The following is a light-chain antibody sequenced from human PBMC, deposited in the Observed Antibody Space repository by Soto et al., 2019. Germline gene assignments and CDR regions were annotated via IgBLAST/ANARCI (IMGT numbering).Light chain of an antibody. CDR2: AAS. J-gene: IGKJ1*01. Sequence: DIQMTQSPSSLSASVGDRVSITCRASQSISTHLSWYQQKPGKAPKLLIYAASSLQSWVPSRFTGSGSGTDFTLTISSLQPEYFATYYCQQSYTSWWTFGQGTKVEIK. V-gene: IGKV1-39*01. CDR1: QSISTH. CDR3: QQSYTSWWT.